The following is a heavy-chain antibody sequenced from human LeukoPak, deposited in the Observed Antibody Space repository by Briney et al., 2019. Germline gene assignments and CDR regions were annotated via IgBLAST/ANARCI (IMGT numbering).Heavy chain of an antibody. V-gene: IGHV1-46*01. CDR2: INPSGGST. D-gene: IGHD6-19*01. CDR1: GYTFTRYY. CDR3: ARDGIAVADY. J-gene: IGHJ4*02. Sequence: ASVTVSCKASGYTFTRYYMHWLRQAPAQGLEWMGIINPSGGSTSYAQKFQGRVTMTRDTSTSTVYMELSSLRSEDTAVYYCARDGIAVADYWGQGTLVTVSS.